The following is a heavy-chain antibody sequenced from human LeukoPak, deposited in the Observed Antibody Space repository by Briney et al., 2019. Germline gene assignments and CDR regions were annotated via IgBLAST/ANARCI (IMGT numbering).Heavy chain of an antibody. J-gene: IGHJ4*02. CDR1: GGSISSGGYY. CDR3: ARHVHIPGTTIPWFDN. V-gene: IGHV4-39*01. Sequence: PSETPSLTCTVSGGSISSGGYYWSWIRQPPGKGLEWIASIFYSGNTYYNPSLKSRVTISVDTSKDQFSLKVTSVTAADTALYFCARHVHIPGTTIPWFDNWGQGTLVTVSS. D-gene: IGHD1-7*01. CDR2: IFYSGNT.